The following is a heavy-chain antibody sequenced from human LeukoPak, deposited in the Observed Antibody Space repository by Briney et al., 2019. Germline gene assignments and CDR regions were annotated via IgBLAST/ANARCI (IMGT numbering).Heavy chain of an antibody. CDR3: ARSGWTGYYYGMDV. Sequence: PSETLSLTCTVSGGSVSSGSYYWSWIRQPLGKGLEWIGYIYYSGSTNYNPSLKSRVTISVDKSKNQFSLKLSSVTAADTAVYYCARSGWTGYYYGMDVWGQGTTVTVSS. CDR1: GGSVSSGSYY. J-gene: IGHJ6*02. D-gene: IGHD6-19*01. V-gene: IGHV4-61*01. CDR2: IYYSGST.